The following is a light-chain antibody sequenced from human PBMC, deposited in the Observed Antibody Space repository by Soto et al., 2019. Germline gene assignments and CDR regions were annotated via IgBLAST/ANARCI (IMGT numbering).Light chain of an antibody. Sequence: DIQMTQSPSTLSASVGDRVTITYRASQSISNWLAWYQQKPGKAPKLMIYKASSLETGVPSRFSGSGSGTEFTLTISSLQPDDFATYYCQQYNGYSYTFGQGTKLEIK. CDR1: QSISNW. CDR2: KAS. J-gene: IGKJ2*01. CDR3: QQYNGYSYT. V-gene: IGKV1-5*03.